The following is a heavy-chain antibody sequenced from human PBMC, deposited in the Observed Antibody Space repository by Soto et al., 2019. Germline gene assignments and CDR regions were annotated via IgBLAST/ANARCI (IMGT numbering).Heavy chain of an antibody. V-gene: IGHV1-18*01. CDR3: ARGGYGDY. CDR2: ISAHNGNT. D-gene: IGHD1-1*01. J-gene: IGHJ4*02. CDR1: GYTFTSYG. Sequence: QVHLVQSGAEVRKPGASVKVSCKGSGYTFTSYGIAWVRQAPGQRLEWMGWISAHNGNTHYAQKIQGRVTVTSDKSTSTAYMELRNLRSDDTAVYCRARGGYGDYWGQGALVTVSS.